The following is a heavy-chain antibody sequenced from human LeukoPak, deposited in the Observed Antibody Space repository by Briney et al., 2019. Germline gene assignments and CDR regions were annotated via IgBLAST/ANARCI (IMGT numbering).Heavy chain of an antibody. CDR3: ARHVPTAAHYYYYGMDV. CDR2: IIPILGIA. CDR1: GGTFSSYA. D-gene: IGHD2-2*01. Sequence: SVKVSCKASGGTFSSYAISWVRQAPGQGLEWKGRIIPILGIANYAQKFQGRVTITADKSTSTAYMELSSLRSEDTAVYYCARHVPTAAHYYYYGMDVWGQGTTVTVSS. J-gene: IGHJ6*02. V-gene: IGHV1-69*04.